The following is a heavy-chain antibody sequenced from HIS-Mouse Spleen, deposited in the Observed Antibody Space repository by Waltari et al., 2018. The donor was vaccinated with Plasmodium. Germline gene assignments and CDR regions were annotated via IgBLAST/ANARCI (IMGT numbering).Heavy chain of an antibody. V-gene: IGHV3-9*01. CDR1: GLTFDDYA. CDR3: AKDFCSGGSCLGLFDY. D-gene: IGHD2-15*01. CDR2: MSWNMGSR. Sequence: EVQLVESGGGLVQPGRSLRLSCAASGLTFDDYAMHWVRQAPGKGLGWVAGMSWNMGSRGEADSLKGRFTISRDNAKNSLYLQMNSLRAEDTALYYCAKDFCSGGSCLGLFDYWGQGTLVTVSS. J-gene: IGHJ4*02.